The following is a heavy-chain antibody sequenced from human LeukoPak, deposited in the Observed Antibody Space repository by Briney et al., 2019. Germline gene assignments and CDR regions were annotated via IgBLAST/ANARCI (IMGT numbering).Heavy chain of an antibody. J-gene: IGHJ6*02. V-gene: IGHV4-31*03. CDR3: ARVDSTYFSYGMDV. CDR1: GGSISSGGDY. CDR2: IYYSGST. Sequence: PSQTLSLTCTVSGGSISSGGDYWSWIRQHPGKGLEWIGYIYYSGSTYYNPSLKSRITISLDTSKNQFPLKLSSVTAADTAVYYCARVDSTYFSYGMDVWGQGTTVTVSS. D-gene: IGHD3-3*01.